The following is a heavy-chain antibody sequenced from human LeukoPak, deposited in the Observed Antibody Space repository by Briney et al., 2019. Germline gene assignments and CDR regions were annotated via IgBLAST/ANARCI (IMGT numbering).Heavy chain of an antibody. CDR3: ARHELLWFGELYL. J-gene: IGHJ4*02. Sequence: PSETLSLTCTVSGGSISSYYWSWIRQPAGKGLEWTGRTYTSGSTNYNPSLKSRVTMSVDTSKNQFSLKLSSVTAADTAVYYCARHELLWFGELYLWGQGTLVTVSS. V-gene: IGHV4-4*07. D-gene: IGHD3-10*01. CDR2: TYTSGST. CDR1: GGSISSYY.